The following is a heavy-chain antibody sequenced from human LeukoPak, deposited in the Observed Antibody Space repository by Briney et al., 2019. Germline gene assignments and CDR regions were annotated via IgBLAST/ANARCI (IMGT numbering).Heavy chain of an antibody. CDR1: GGSISSYY. CDR3: ARVTKTYYYYMDV. D-gene: IGHD2-2*01. Sequence: SETLSLPCTVSGGSISSYYWSCFRQPPAKGLEWIGSIYYSGSTNYNPSLKSRVTISVDTSKNQFSLKLSSVTAADTAVYYCARVTKTYYYYMDVWGKGTTVTVSS. V-gene: IGHV4-59*01. J-gene: IGHJ6*03. CDR2: IYYSGST.